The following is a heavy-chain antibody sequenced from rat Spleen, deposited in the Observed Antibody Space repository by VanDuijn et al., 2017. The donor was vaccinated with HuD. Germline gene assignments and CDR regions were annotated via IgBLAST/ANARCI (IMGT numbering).Heavy chain of an antibody. CDR1: GFTFSNCG. J-gene: IGHJ2*01. D-gene: IGHD1-11*01. CDR2: INYDGTST. V-gene: IGHV5-29*01. Sequence: EVQLVESGGDLVPPGRSLKLSCAASGFTFSNCGMAWVRQAPTKGLEWVATINYDGTSTHYRDSVKGRFTISRDNAKSTLYLQMDSLRSEDTATYYCATRDGGYPYWGQGVMVTVSS. CDR3: ATRDGGYPY.